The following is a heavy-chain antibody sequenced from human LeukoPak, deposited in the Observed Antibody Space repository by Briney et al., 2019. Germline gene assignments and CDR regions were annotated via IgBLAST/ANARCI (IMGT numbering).Heavy chain of an antibody. CDR1: GGTFSSHA. CDR3: ARESPVTGDRSDAFDI. D-gene: IGHD7-27*01. Sequence: SVKVSCKASGGTFSSHAISWVRQAPGQGLEWMGGIIPIFGTANYAQKFQGRVTITTDESTSTAYMELSSLRSEDTAVYYCARESPVTGDRSDAFDIWGQGTMVTVSS. J-gene: IGHJ3*02. V-gene: IGHV1-69*05. CDR2: IIPIFGTA.